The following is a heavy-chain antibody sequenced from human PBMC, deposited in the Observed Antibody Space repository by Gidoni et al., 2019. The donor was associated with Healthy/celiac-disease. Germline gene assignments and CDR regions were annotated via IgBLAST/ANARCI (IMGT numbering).Heavy chain of an antibody. V-gene: IGHV3-48*02. CDR1: GFTSRSYS. CDR2: ISSSSSTI. D-gene: IGHD3-22*01. Sequence: EVQLVESGGGLVQPGGSMRLSCSASGFTSRSYSMNWVRQAPGKGLEWVSYISSSSSTIYYADSVKGRFTISRDNAKNSLYLQMNSLRDEDTAVYYCARDPYDSSGSYYFDYWGQGTLVTVSS. J-gene: IGHJ4*02. CDR3: ARDPYDSSGSYYFDY.